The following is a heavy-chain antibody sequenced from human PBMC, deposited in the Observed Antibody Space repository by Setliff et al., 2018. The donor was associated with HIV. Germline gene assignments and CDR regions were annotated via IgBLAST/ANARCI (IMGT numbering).Heavy chain of an antibody. V-gene: IGHV3-11*04. CDR2: ISSSGSTI. Sequence: GGSLRLSCAASGFSFSHAWMGWVRQAPGKGLEWVSYISSSGSTIYYADSVKGRFTISRDNAKNSLYLQMNSLRAEDTAVYYCARDPRYCTNGVCYRYFDYWGQGTLVTVSS. CDR1: GFSFSHAW. CDR3: ARDPRYCTNGVCYRYFDY. J-gene: IGHJ4*02. D-gene: IGHD2-8*01.